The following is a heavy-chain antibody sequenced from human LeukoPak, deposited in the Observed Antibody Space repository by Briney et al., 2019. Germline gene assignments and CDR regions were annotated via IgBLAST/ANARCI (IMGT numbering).Heavy chain of an antibody. CDR3: TRRGGSSSSDWFDP. J-gene: IGHJ5*02. CDR1: GGSISNYY. V-gene: IGHV4-59*08. Sequence: SETLSLTSTVSGGSISNYYWSWIRQPPGKGLEWIGYVYYTGSTSYNPSLKSRVTISGDTSKNQFSLKLSSVTAADTAVYYCTRRGGSSSSDWFDPWGQGTLVIVSS. CDR2: VYYTGST. D-gene: IGHD6-6*01.